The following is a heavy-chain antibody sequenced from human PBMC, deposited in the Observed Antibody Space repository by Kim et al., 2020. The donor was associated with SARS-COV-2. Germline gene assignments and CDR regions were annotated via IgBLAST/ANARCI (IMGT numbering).Heavy chain of an antibody. Sequence: GGVPRLSCAASGFTFSSYAMSWVRQAPGKGLEWVSAINGSGGSTYYADSVKGRFTISRDNSKNTLYLQMNSLRAEDTTVYFCAKSFRVVVADFDYWGQGTLVTVSS. V-gene: IGHV3-23*01. CDR2: INGSGGST. CDR1: GFTFSSYA. J-gene: IGHJ4*02. CDR3: AKSFRVVVADFDY. D-gene: IGHD2-15*01.